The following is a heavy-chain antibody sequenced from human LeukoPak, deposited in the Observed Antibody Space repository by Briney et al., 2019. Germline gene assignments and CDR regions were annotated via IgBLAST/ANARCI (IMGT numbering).Heavy chain of an antibody. Sequence: GGSLRLSCAASGFTSSSYAMSWVRQAPGKGLEWVSGISGSGGSTYYADSVKGRFTISRDNSKNTLYLQMNSLRAEDTAIYYCARGGYYDISGYYYFDYWGQGTLVTVSS. D-gene: IGHD3-22*01. CDR2: ISGSGGST. J-gene: IGHJ4*02. V-gene: IGHV3-23*01. CDR1: GFTSSSYA. CDR3: ARGGYYDISGYYYFDY.